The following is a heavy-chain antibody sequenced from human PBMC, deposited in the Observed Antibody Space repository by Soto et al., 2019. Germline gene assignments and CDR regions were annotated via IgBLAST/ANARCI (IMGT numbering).Heavy chain of an antibody. CDR3: ESVYWDLCGRECSSAI. D-gene: IGHD2-21*01. V-gene: IGHV3-30*03. Sequence: GGSLRLSCTASGFIFGSYGMHWVRQAPGKGLEWVALISYDGTNKYYPDSVKGRFTISRDNPRNMLYLEMNSLSAEETGMYYCESVYWDLCGRECSSAIWGQGTQVTVSS. J-gene: IGHJ4*02. CDR2: ISYDGTNK. CDR1: GFIFGSYG.